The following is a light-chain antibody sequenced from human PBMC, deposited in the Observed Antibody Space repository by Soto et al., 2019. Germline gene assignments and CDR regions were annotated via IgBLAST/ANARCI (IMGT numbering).Light chain of an antibody. V-gene: IGKV3-20*01. CDR3: QQYGSPGT. CDR1: QSVSSSY. Sequence: EIVLTQSPGTLSLSPGERATLSCRASQSVSSSYLAWYQQKPGQAPRLLIYGASSRATGIPDRFSGSGSGTYFTVTISRLEPEDFAVYYCQQYGSPGTFGQGTKLEIK. J-gene: IGKJ2*01. CDR2: GAS.